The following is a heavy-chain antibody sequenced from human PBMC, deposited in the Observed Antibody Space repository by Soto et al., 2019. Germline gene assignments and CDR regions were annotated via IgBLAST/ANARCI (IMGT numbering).Heavy chain of an antibody. V-gene: IGHV3-74*01. J-gene: IGHJ4*02. Sequence: GGSRRLSGAASGFSFSRYWIHWVRQAPEKGLVWLSHINTDGTYTDYADSVKCRFTISRDNAKNTLYLQMNNLRAGDTAVYYSARGGCTLNSCYILDYWGRGTLVTASS. CDR2: INTDGTYT. CDR1: GFSFSRYW. CDR3: ARGGCTLNSCYILDY. D-gene: IGHD2-2*02.